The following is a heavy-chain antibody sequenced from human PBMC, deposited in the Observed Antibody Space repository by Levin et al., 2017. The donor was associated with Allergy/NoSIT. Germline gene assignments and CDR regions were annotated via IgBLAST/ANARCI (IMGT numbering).Heavy chain of an antibody. CDR2: ISAYNGNT. J-gene: IGHJ6*02. CDR1: GYTFTSYG. D-gene: IGHD2-2*02. CDR3: ARDHFLGIRQDCSSTSCYNHYYYGMDV. Sequence: ASVKVSCKASGYTFTSYGISWVRQAPGQGLEWMGWISAYNGNTNYAQKLQGRVTMTTDTSTSTAYMELRSLRSDDTAVYYCARDHFLGIRQDCSSTSCYNHYYYGMDVWGQGTTVTVSS. V-gene: IGHV1-18*01.